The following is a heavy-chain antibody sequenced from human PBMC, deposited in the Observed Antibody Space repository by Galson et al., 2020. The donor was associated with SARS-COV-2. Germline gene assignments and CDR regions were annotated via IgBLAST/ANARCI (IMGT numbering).Heavy chain of an antibody. CDR1: GDSISRVSSY. CDR3: ATDRIKFRGPRSYYYGMDV. V-gene: IGHV4-39*07. Sequence: SSETLSLTCNVSGDSISRVSSYWAWIRQPPGKGLEWIGSIYHSGNTYSNPSLKSRVTISVDRSKNHFSLSLKSVTDADTAVYFCATDRIKFRGPRSYYYGMDVWGEGTTVTVSS. J-gene: IGHJ6*02. D-gene: IGHD3-16*01. CDR2: IYHSGNT.